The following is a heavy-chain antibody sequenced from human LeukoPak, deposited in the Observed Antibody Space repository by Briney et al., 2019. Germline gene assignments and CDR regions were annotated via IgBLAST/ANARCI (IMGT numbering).Heavy chain of an antibody. Sequence: KPSETLSLTCTVSGGSISSYYWNWIRQPAGKGLEWIGRIYATGSTDYSPSLKSRVSLSGDTSKNQFSLKLSAVTAADTAVYYCASAPMPTIPGFDSFDYRGQGLLVTVSS. J-gene: IGHJ4*02. CDR1: GGSISSYY. CDR2: IYATGST. CDR3: ASAPMPTIPGFDSFDY. D-gene: IGHD2-2*02. V-gene: IGHV4-4*07.